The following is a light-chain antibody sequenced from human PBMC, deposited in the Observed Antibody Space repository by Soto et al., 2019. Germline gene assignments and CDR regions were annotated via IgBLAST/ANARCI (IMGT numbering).Light chain of an antibody. V-gene: IGKV1-39*01. CDR2: AAS. Sequence: DIQMTQSPSSLSASVGDRVTITCRASQSISSYLNWYQQKPGKAPKLLIYAASSLKSGVPSRFSVSGSVTDFTLTISSLQPEDFATYYCQQSYSTPPWTFGQGTKVEIK. CDR3: QQSYSTPPWT. CDR1: QSISSY. J-gene: IGKJ1*01.